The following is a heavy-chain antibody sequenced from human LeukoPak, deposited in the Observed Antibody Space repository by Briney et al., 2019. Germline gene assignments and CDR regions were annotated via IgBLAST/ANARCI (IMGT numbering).Heavy chain of an antibody. V-gene: IGHV4-59*01. CDR3: ARRARGNRAYYFDF. J-gene: IGHJ4*02. D-gene: IGHD2-21*01. Sequence: PSETLSLTCAVSGDSLNGYYWNWIRQPPGKGLEWIGYIYYSGTTNYDPSLESRVTISVDTSKNQLSPEVNSVTAADTAVYYCARRARGNRAYYFDFWGPGTLVTVSS. CDR2: IYYSGTT. CDR1: GDSLNGYY.